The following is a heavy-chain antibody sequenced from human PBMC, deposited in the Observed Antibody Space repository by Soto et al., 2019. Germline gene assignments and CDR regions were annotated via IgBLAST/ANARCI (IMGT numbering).Heavy chain of an antibody. V-gene: IGHV4-30-2*01. Sequence: SETLSLTCAVSGGSISSGGYSWSWIRQPPGKGLEWIGYIYHSGSTYYNPSLKSRVTISVDRSKNQFSLKLSSVTAADTAVYYCARDSATVVTHWGQGTLVTVSS. CDR2: IYHSGST. CDR3: ARDSATVVTH. CDR1: GGSISSGGYS. J-gene: IGHJ4*02. D-gene: IGHD4-17*01.